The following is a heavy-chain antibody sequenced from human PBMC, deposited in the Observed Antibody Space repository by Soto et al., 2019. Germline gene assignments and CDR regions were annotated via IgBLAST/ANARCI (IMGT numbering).Heavy chain of an antibody. CDR2: ISYDGSNK. J-gene: IGHJ6*03. Sequence: QVQLVEYGGGVVQPGRSLRLSCAASGFTFSSYGMHWVRQAPGKGLEWVAVISYDGSNKYYADSVKGRFTISRDNSKNTLYLQMNSLRAEDTAVYYCAKEGYCSGGSCYWPYYYYMDVWGKGTTVTVSS. CDR1: GFTFSSYG. D-gene: IGHD2-15*01. V-gene: IGHV3-30*18. CDR3: AKEGYCSGGSCYWPYYYYMDV.